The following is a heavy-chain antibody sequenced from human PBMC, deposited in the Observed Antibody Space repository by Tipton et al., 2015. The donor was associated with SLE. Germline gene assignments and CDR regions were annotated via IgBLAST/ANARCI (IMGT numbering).Heavy chain of an antibody. CDR2: ISYSGYT. D-gene: IGHD5-12*01. CDR3: ARSMATTKRVFDY. V-gene: IGHV4-39*07. Sequence: TLSLTCTVSGGSISSSSYYWGWIRQPPGKGLEWIGSISYSGYTYYNPSLKSRVTVSVDTSKNQFSLRLTSVTTVDTAVYYCARSMATTKRVFDYWGQGTLVTVSS. CDR1: GGSISSSSYY. J-gene: IGHJ4*02.